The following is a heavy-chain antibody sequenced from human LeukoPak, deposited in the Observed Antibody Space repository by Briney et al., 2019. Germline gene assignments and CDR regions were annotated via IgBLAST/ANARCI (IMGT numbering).Heavy chain of an antibody. Sequence: PSETLSLTCTVSGGSISSGGYYWSWIRQHPGKGLEWIGYIYYSGSTYYNPSLNTRVTISVDTSKNQFSLKLSSVTAADTAVYYCARGNGYFDWLLSEGYFDYWGQGTLVTVSS. J-gene: IGHJ4*02. CDR1: GGSISSGGYY. CDR3: ARGNGYFDWLLSEGYFDY. D-gene: IGHD3-9*01. CDR2: IYYSGST. V-gene: IGHV4-31*03.